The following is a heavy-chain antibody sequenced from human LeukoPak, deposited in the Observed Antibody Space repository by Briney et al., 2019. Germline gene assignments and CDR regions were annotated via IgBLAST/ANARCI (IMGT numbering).Heavy chain of an antibody. J-gene: IGHJ4*02. CDR2: IYSGGSP. CDR3: ARDLNYYDSSGYGH. D-gene: IGHD3-22*01. CDR1: GFTFSTNY. V-gene: IGHV3-53*01. Sequence: GGSLRLSCAASGFTFSTNYMSWVRQAPGKGLEWVSVIYSGGSPYYADSVKGRFTISRDNSKNALYLQMNSLRAEDTAVYYCARDLNYYDSSGYGHWGQGTLVTVSS.